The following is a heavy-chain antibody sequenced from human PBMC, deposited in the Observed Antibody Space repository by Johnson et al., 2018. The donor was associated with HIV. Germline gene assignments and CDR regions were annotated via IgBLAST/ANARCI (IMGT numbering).Heavy chain of an antibody. D-gene: IGHD3-22*01. Sequence: QVQLVESGGGVVQPGRSLRLSCAASGFTFSSYGMHWVRQAPGKGLEWVAFIRFDGSNKYYVDSVKGRFTISRDKSKNTLYLQMNSLRAEDTAVYYCANGDSYYYDSSGFFIDAFDIWGQETVVTVSS. V-gene: IGHV3-30*02. J-gene: IGHJ3*02. CDR2: IRFDGSNK. CDR3: ANGDSYYYDSSGFFIDAFDI. CDR1: GFTFSSYG.